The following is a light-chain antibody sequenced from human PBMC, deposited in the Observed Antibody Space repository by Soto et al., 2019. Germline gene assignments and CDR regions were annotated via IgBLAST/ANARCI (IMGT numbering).Light chain of an antibody. Sequence: EIVLTQSPATVSLSPGESATLSCRASQNIHSFLAWYQQRPGQAPRLLIYDASFRATAIQPRYNGSGSGTDFTLTTTRLETEDFAVYYCQQRLFWPLLTFGQGTRLEIK. CDR1: QNIHSF. CDR2: DAS. V-gene: IGKV3-11*01. CDR3: QQRLFWPLLT. J-gene: IGKJ2*01.